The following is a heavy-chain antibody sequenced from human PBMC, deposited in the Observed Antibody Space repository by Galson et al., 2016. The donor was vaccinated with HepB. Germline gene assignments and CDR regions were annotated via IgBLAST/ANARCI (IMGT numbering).Heavy chain of an antibody. D-gene: IGHD6-6*01. Sequence: QSGAEVKKPGASVKVSCKASGYSFRSYGINWVRQAPGQGLEWMGWISANNDNTNYTQKFQGRVTMTTDTSTDTAYMELRSLRPDDTAVFFCAKDSQTIVGRRHYYHYGMDVWGQGTTVTVSS. CDR1: GYSFRSYG. CDR3: AKDSQTIVGRRHYYHYGMDV. CDR2: ISANNDNT. V-gene: IGHV1-18*01. J-gene: IGHJ6*02.